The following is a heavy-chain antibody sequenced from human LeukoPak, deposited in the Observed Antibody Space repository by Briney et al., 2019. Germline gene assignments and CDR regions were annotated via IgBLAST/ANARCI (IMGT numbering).Heavy chain of an antibody. CDR3: ARDKNYYGSGSYYNVFDY. CDR2: IYYSGST. D-gene: IGHD3-10*01. CDR1: GNSISSGGYY. J-gene: IGHJ4*02. Sequence: NSSETLSLTCTVSGNSISSGGYYWSWIRQHPGKGLEWIGYIYYSGSTYYNPSLKSRVSISVDTSKNQFSLKLSSVTAADTAVYYCARDKNYYGSGSYYNVFDYWGQGTLVTVSS. V-gene: IGHV4-31*03.